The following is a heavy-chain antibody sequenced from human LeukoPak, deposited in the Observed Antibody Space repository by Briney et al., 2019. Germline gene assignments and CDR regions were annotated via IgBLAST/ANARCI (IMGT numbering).Heavy chain of an antibody. CDR3: ALRGDYDSSGYYYVRGGYFDY. CDR2: IIPIFGTA. J-gene: IGHJ4*02. D-gene: IGHD3-22*01. Sequence: SVKVSCRASGGTFSSYAISWVRQAPGQGLEWMGGIIPIFGTANYAQKFQGRVTITADESTSTAYMELSSLRSEDTAVYYCALRGDYDSSGYYYVRGGYFDYWGQGTLVTVSS. CDR1: GGTFSSYA. V-gene: IGHV1-69*13.